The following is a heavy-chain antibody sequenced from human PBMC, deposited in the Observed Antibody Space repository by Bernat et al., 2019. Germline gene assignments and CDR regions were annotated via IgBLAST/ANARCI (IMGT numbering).Heavy chain of an antibody. J-gene: IGHJ4*02. CDR3: VRTVSIVVVPAAPRDY. D-gene: IGHD2-2*01. V-gene: IGHV3-21*01. Sequence: EVQLVESGGGLVKPGGSLRLSCAASGFTFSSYSMNWVRQAPGKGLEWVSSISSSSSYIYYADSVKGRFTISRDNAKNSLYLQMNSLRAEDTAVYYCVRTVSIVVVPAAPRDYWGQGTLVTVSS. CDR2: ISSSSSYI. CDR1: GFTFSSYS.